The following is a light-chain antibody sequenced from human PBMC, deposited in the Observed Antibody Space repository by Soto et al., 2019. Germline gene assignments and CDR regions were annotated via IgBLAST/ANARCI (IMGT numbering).Light chain of an antibody. V-gene: IGKV3D-15*01. CDR1: QSVSSN. Sequence: EIVMTQSPATLSVSPGERATLSCRASQSVSSNLAWYQQKPGQAPRLLIYGASIRATGIPARFSGSGSGTEFTLTISSLQSEDFAVYYCQQYNTWPPYTFCLGTKLAIK. CDR2: GAS. J-gene: IGKJ2*01. CDR3: QQYNTWPPYT.